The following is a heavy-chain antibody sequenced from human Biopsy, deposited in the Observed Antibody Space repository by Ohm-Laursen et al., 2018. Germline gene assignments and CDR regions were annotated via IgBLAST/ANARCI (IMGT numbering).Heavy chain of an antibody. Sequence: SQTLSLTCTVSGDSVTKYYWSWIRQPPGKGLEWIGHIYYSVMTNYNPSLQSRVSISVDTSRNQVSLTLSSVTAADTAGYYCARDSGILNYGNFKYYHYYGMDVWGQGTRVTVSS. J-gene: IGHJ6*02. CDR3: ARDSGILNYGNFKYYHYYGMDV. CDR1: GDSVTKYY. CDR2: IYYSVMT. D-gene: IGHD4-11*01. V-gene: IGHV4-59*02.